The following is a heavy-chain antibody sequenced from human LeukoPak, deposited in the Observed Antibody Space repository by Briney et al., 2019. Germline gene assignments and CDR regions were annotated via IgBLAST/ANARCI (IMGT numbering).Heavy chain of an antibody. J-gene: IGHJ5*02. Sequence: YPSETLSLTCTVSGGSISSYYWSWIRQPPGKGLEWIRYIYYSGSTYYNPSLKSRVTISVDTSKNQFSLKLSSVTAADTAVYYCARDQTRYFDWSLSWFDPWGQGTLVTVSS. CDR3: ARDQTRYFDWSLSWFDP. CDR1: GGSISSYY. CDR2: IYYSGST. D-gene: IGHD3-9*01. V-gene: IGHV4-30-4*01.